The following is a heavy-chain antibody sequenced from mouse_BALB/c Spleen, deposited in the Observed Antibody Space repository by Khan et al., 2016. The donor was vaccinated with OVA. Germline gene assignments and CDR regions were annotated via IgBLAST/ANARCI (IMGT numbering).Heavy chain of an antibody. CDR1: GYTLTDYG. D-gene: IGHD2-1*01. Sequence: QIQLVQSGPELKKPGETVKISCKASGYTLTDYGMNWVKQAPGKGLKWMGWINTYTGEATYADDFKGRFAFSLETSANTAYLQVNNLKTEEPATYFCSRSNGNYWFAYWGQGTLVTVSA. CDR2: INTYTGEA. V-gene: IGHV9-3-1*01. CDR3: SRSNGNYWFAY. J-gene: IGHJ3*01.